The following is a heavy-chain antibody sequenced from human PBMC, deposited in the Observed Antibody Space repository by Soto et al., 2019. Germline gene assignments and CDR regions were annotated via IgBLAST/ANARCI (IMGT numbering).Heavy chain of an antibody. CDR1: GASISDNNW. D-gene: IGHD6-19*01. CDR2: IWHRGTA. Sequence: QVQLQESGPGLVKPSGTLSLTCAVSGASISDNNWWSWVRQPPGKGLEWIGEIWHRGTANYNPSLKGRVTMSMDKSNNQISLQLNSGTAADSAIYYCARHIGVPGTRGFDYWGQGTLLIVSS. CDR3: ARHIGVPGTRGFDY. V-gene: IGHV4-4*02. J-gene: IGHJ4*02.